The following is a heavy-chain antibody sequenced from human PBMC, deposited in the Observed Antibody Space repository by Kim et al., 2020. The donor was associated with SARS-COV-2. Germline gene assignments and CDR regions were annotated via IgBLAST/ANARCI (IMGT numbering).Heavy chain of an antibody. V-gene: IGHV3-21*01. CDR3: ASAFRSYDILPTNYYYGMDV. Sequence: GGSLRLSCAASGFTFSSYSMNWVRQAPGKGLEWVSSISSSSSYIYYADSVKGRFTISRDNAKNSLYLQMNSLRAEDTAVYYCASAFRSYDILPTNYYYGMDVWGQGTTVTVSS. CDR2: ISSSSSYI. CDR1: GFTFSSYS. J-gene: IGHJ6*02. D-gene: IGHD3-9*01.